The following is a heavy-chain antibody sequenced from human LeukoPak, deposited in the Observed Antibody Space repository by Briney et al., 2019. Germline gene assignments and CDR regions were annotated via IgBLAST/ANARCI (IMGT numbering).Heavy chain of an antibody. D-gene: IGHD1-7*01. CDR1: GFTFSSYG. Sequence: GGSLRPSCAASGFTFSSYGMHWVRQAPGKGLEWVAVISYDGSNKYYADSVKGRFTISRDNSKNTLYLQMNSLRAEDTAVYYCAKDTGTFITGTPDDYWGQGTLVTVSS. CDR2: ISYDGSNK. V-gene: IGHV3-30*18. J-gene: IGHJ4*02. CDR3: AKDTGTFITGTPDDY.